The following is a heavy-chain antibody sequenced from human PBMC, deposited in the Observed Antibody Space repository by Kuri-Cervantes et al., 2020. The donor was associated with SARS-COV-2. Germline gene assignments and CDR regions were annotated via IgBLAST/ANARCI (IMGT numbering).Heavy chain of an antibody. J-gene: IGHJ4*02. Sequence: GSLRLSCTVSGGSISSYYWSWIRQPAGKGLEGIGRIYTSGSTNYNPSLKSRVTMSVDTSKNQFSLKLSSVTAADTAVYYCARGGGGQLDFDYWGQGTLVTVSS. D-gene: IGHD6-13*01. V-gene: IGHV4-4*07. CDR1: GGSISSYY. CDR2: IYTSGST. CDR3: ARGGGGQLDFDY.